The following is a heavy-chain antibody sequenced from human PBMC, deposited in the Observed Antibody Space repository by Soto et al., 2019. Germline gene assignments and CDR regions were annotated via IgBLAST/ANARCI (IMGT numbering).Heavy chain of an antibody. CDR3: ARDRGSSGWYFRYGMAV. V-gene: IGHV3-30-3*01. Sequence: GGSLRLSCAASGFTFSSYAMHWVRQAPGKGLEWVAVISYDGSNKYYADSVKGRFTISRDNSKNTLYLQMNSLRAEDTAVYYCARDRGSSGWYFRYGMAVWGQGTTVTVSS. CDR2: ISYDGSNK. CDR1: GFTFSSYA. D-gene: IGHD6-19*01. J-gene: IGHJ6*02.